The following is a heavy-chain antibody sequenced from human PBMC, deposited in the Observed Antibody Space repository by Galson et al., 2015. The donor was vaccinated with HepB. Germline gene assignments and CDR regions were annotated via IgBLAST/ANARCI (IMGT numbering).Heavy chain of an antibody. J-gene: IGHJ6*02. Sequence: SLRLSCAASGFTFSSYGMHWVRQAPGKGLEWVAVISYDGSNKYYADSVKGRFTISRDNSKNTLYLQMNSLRADDTAVYYCAKDLTDIVVVPAAMRDYYYYGMDVWGQGTTVTVSS. V-gene: IGHV3-30*18. CDR3: AKDLTDIVVVPAAMRDYYYYGMDV. CDR2: ISYDGSNK. D-gene: IGHD2-2*01. CDR1: GFTFSSYG.